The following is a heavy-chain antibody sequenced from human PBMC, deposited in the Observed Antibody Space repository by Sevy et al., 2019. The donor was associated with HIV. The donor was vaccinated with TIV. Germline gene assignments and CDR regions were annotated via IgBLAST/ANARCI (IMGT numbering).Heavy chain of an antibody. D-gene: IGHD3-10*01. CDR3: ANKTYYYGSGENKGGYYYYGMDV. CDR1: GYTFTSYD. CDR2: MNPTSGNT. V-gene: IGHV1-8*01. Sequence: ASVKVSCKASGYTFTSYDMNWVRQATGQGLEWMGWMNPTSGNTGYAQKFQGRVTMTRNTSISTAYMELSSLRSEETAVYYCANKTYYYGSGENKGGYYYYGMDVWGQGTTVTVSS. J-gene: IGHJ6*02.